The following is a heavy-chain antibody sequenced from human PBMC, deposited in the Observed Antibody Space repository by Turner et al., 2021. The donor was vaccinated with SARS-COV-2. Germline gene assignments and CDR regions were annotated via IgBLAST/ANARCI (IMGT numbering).Heavy chain of an antibody. Sequence: QVQLVESGGGVVQPGRSLRLSCAASGLTFSSYAMHWVRQAPGKGLEWVAVISYDGRTKYYADSVKGRFTISRDNSKNTLYLQMNSLRAEDTAVYYCARECDDSSGCAEYFQHWGQGTLVTVSS. V-gene: IGHV3-30*04. CDR1: GLTFSSYA. J-gene: IGHJ1*01. CDR3: ARECDDSSGCAEYFQH. CDR2: ISYDGRTK. D-gene: IGHD3-22*01.